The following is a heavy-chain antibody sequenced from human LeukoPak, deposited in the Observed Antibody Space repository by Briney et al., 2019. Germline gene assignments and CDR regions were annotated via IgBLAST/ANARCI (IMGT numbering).Heavy chain of an antibody. D-gene: IGHD1-26*01. CDR3: AKDKPSGSLPLDY. CDR1: GFTFSSYG. Sequence: GGSLRLSCAASGFTFSSYGMHWVHQAPDKGLEWVAVISYDGSNKYYADSVKGRFTISRDNSKNTLYLQMNSLRAEDTAVYYCAKDKPSGSLPLDYWGQGTLVTVSS. CDR2: ISYDGSNK. V-gene: IGHV3-30*18. J-gene: IGHJ4*02.